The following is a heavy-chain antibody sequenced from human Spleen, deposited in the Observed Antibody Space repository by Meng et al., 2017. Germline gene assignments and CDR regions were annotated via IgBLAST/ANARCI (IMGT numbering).Heavy chain of an antibody. CDR1: GDTFTSYA. CDR2: ISGYNGDT. CDR3: ARSPRLGEVGPPGY. J-gene: IGHJ4*02. V-gene: IGHV1-18*01. D-gene: IGHD3-16*01. Sequence: QFKLVECGDGVRRPGAPVKVLSKASGDTFTSYAIAWFRPDPGQGLGWLGWISGYNGDTYYAQNFQDRVTMTTDTSTNIASMEVRSLISDDTAVYYCARSPRLGEVGPPGYWGQGTLVTVSS.